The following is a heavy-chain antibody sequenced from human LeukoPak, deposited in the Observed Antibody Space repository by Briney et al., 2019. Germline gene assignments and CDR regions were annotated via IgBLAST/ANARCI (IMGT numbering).Heavy chain of an antibody. J-gene: IGHJ4*02. CDR3: AKDGLHYFDY. D-gene: IGHD2-15*01. Sequence: GGSLRLSCAISGFTFAKFAMSWVRQAPGKGLEWVSTISGSGIVTYYADSVKGRFTISRDNSKNTLYLQMNSLRAEDTAVYYCAKDGLHYFDYWGQGTLVTVSS. CDR1: GFTFAKFA. CDR2: ISGSGIVT. V-gene: IGHV3-23*01.